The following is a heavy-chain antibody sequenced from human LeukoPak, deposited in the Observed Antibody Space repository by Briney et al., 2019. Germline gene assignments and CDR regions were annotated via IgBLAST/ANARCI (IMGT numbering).Heavy chain of an antibody. D-gene: IGHD3-10*01. CDR1: GFSFTSFD. CDR2: ISNGGDRS. Sequence: GGSLRLSCAASGFSFTSFDMGWVRQAPGKGLEWVSGISNGGDRSYYADAVKGRFTISRDNSKNTLFLQMNSLRAEDTAVYYCVASMVRGVTFRAFDIWGQGTMVTVSS. CDR3: VASMVRGVTFRAFDI. V-gene: IGHV3-23*01. J-gene: IGHJ3*02.